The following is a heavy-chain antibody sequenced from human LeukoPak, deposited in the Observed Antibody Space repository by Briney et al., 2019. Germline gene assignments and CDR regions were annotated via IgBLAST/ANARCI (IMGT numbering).Heavy chain of an antibody. Sequence: GGSLRLSCAASGFTVSSNYMSWVRQAPGKGLEWVSVIYSGGTTYYADSVKGRFTISRDNSKNMLYLQMNSLTAEDTAVYYCASLRSTHYHFDYWGQGTLVTV. CDR3: ASLRSTHYHFDY. V-gene: IGHV3-53*01. CDR1: GFTVSSNY. J-gene: IGHJ4*02. D-gene: IGHD1-26*01. CDR2: IYSGGTT.